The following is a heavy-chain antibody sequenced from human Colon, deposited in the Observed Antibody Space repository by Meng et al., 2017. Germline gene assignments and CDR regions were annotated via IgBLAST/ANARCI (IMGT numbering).Heavy chain of an antibody. CDR3: ARRVQYSSGYYYFDF. Sequence: QGQLQGSGPGLVKPSGTLSLTCVVSGGSLISSNWWTWVRQAPGKGLEWIGEIYRSGSTNYNPSLKSRVTISIDTSKNEFSLKLTSVTAADTALYYCARRVQYSSGYYYFDFWGQGTLVTVSS. D-gene: IGHD3-22*01. CDR2: IYRSGST. J-gene: IGHJ4*02. CDR1: GGSLISSNW. V-gene: IGHV4-4*02.